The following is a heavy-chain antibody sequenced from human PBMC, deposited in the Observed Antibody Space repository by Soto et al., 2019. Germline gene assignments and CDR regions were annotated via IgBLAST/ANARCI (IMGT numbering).Heavy chain of an antibody. V-gene: IGHV4-34*01. J-gene: IGHJ4*02. CDR3: ARGWPANY. CDR2: VTYSGST. CDR1: GESVRDYF. Sequence: QVQLQQWGAGLLKPSETLSLTCAVFGESVRDYFWSWIRQPPGKGLEWIGEVTYSGSTNYNPSLKSRVTMSVDTSENRFSLQLRSVTAADAAVYYCARGWPANYWGQGTLVTVSS.